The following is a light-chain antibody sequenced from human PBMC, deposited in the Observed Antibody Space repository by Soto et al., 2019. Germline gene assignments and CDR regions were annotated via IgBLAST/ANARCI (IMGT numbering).Light chain of an antibody. CDR3: QQYNNWPQT. CDR1: QSVSSSY. V-gene: IGKV3-20*01. J-gene: IGKJ1*01. CDR2: GAS. Sequence: EILLTQSPGTLSLSPGERATLSCRASQSVSSSYLAWCQQKPGQAPRLLIYGASSRATGIPERFSGSGSGTDFTLTISRLEPEDFEVYYCQQYNNWPQTFGQGTKVDIK.